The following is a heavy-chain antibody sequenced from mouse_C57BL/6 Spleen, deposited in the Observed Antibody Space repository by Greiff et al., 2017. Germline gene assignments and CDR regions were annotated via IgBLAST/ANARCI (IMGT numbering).Heavy chain of an antibody. V-gene: IGHV1-47*01. J-gene: IGHJ4*01. Sequence: QVQLKESGAELVKPGASVKMSCKASGYTFTTYPIEWMKQNHGKSLEWIGNFHPYNDDTKYNEKFKGKATLTVEKSSSTVDLELSRLTSDDSAVYYCARGGYPLYAMDYWGQGTSVTVSS. CDR3: ARGGYPLYAMDY. CDR2: FHPYNDDT. D-gene: IGHD2-2*01. CDR1: GYTFTTYP.